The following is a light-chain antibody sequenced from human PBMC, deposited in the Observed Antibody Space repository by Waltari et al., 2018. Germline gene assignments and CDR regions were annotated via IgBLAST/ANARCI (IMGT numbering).Light chain of an antibody. V-gene: IGLV3-21*04. CDR2: YDG. CDR3: QVWDSSSDPVV. J-gene: IGLJ3*02. CDR1: SVGSKN. Sequence: SFVLTQPPSVSVAPGKTAKISCLGTSVGSKNVHWYQQRPGQAPVVVIYYDGDRPAGIPERFSGSNSGNTATLTISRVEAGDEADYYCQVWDSSSDPVVFGGGTKLTVL.